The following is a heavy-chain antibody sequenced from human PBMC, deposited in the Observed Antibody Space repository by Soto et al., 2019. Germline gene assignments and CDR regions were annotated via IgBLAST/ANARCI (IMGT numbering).Heavy chain of an antibody. V-gene: IGHV3-30*03. Sequence: GGSLSLSCAASGFTFSSYGMHWVRQAPGKGLEWVAVISYDGSNKYYADSVKGRFTISRDNSKNTLYLQMNSLRAEDTAVYYCAPISDYYEGWGQGTLVTVSS. J-gene: IGHJ4*02. D-gene: IGHD3-22*01. CDR1: GFTFSSYG. CDR3: APISDYYEG. CDR2: ISYDGSNK.